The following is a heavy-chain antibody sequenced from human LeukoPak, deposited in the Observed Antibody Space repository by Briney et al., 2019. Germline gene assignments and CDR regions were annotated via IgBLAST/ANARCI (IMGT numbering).Heavy chain of an antibody. CDR3: AREGTIGGGAFDI. Sequence: NPSETLSLTCTVSGGSISSGDYYWSWIRQPPGKGLEWIGFIYYSGSTYYNPSPKSRVTISVDTSRNQFSLKLSSVTAADTAVYYCAREGTIGGGAFDIWGQGTMVTVSS. CDR2: IYYSGST. D-gene: IGHD3-16*01. J-gene: IGHJ3*02. V-gene: IGHV4-30-4*01. CDR1: GGSISSGDYY.